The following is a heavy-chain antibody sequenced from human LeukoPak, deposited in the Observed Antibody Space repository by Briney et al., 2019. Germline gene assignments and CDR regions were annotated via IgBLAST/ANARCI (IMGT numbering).Heavy chain of an antibody. CDR2: IIPIFGIA. CDR3: ARESTSADFDY. J-gene: IGHJ4*02. V-gene: IGHV1-69*04. CDR1: GGTFSSYA. Sequence: SVKVSCKASGGTFSSYASSWVRQAPGQGLEWMGRIIPIFGIANYAQKFQGRVTITADKSTSTAYMELSSLRSEDTAVYYCARESTSADFDYWGQGTLVTVSS.